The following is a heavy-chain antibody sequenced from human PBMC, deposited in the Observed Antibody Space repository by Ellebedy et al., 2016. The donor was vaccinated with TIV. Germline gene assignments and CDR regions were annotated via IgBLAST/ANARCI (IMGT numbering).Heavy chain of an antibody. CDR2: IYHSGST. J-gene: IGHJ4*02. CDR1: GGSISSSNW. CDR3: ARVKDGSGSYHDY. D-gene: IGHD3-10*01. Sequence: MPSETLSLTCAVSGGSISSSNWWSWVRQPPGKGLEWIGEIYHSGSTNYNPSLKSRVTISVDKSKNQFSLKLSSVTAADTAVYYCARVKDGSGSYHDYWGQGTLVTVSS. V-gene: IGHV4-4*02.